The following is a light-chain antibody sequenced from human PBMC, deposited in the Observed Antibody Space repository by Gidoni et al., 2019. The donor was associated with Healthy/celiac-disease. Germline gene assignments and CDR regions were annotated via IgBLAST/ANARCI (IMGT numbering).Light chain of an antibody. J-gene: IGKJ1*01. CDR3: QQLNSYPRT. CDR1: QGISSY. CDR2: AAS. Sequence: QSPPSPSSLSASVGDIVTITCRASQGISSYLGWYQQKPGKAPKRLIYAASTLQSGVPSRFSGSGSGTEFTLTISSLQPEDFATYYCQQLNSYPRTFGQGTKVEIK. V-gene: IGKV1-9*01.